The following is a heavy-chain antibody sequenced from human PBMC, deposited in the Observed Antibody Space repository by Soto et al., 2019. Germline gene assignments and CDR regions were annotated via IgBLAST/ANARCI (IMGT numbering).Heavy chain of an antibody. CDR3: AKERSRGYSYGPWAYGMDV. V-gene: IGHV3-30*18. D-gene: IGHD5-18*01. CDR2: ISYDGSNK. CDR1: GFTFSSYG. J-gene: IGHJ6*02. Sequence: PGGSLRLSCAASGFTFSSYGMHWVRQAPGKGLEWVAVISYDGSNKYYADSVKGRFTISRDNSKNTLYLQMNSLRAEDTAVYYCAKERSRGYSYGPWAYGMDVWGQGTTVTVSS.